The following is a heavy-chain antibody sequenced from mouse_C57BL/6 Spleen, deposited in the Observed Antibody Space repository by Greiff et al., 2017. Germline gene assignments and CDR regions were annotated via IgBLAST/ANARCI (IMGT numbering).Heavy chain of an antibody. Sequence: VQLQQPGAELVKPGASVKMSCKASGYTFTSYWITWVKQRPGQGLEWIGDIYPGSGSTNYNEKFKSKATLTVDTSSSTAYMQLSSLTSEDSAVYYCARVSMVTTGYYAMDYWGQGTSVTFSS. J-gene: IGHJ4*01. CDR2: IYPGSGST. V-gene: IGHV1-55*01. CDR1: GYTFTSYW. D-gene: IGHD2-2*01. CDR3: ARVSMVTTGYYAMDY.